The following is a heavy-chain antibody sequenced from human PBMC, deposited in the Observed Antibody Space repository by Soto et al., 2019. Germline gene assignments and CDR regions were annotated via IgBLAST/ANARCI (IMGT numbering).Heavy chain of an antibody. V-gene: IGHV4-61*08. CDR1: GGSISGGGYY. CDR2: IYYSGST. Sequence: PSETLSLTCTVSGGSISGGGYYWGWIRQRPGKGLEWIGYIYYSGSTNYNPSLKSRVTISVDTSKNQFSLKLSSVTAADTAVYYCASGGRSNFDYWGQGTLVTVSS. CDR3: ASGGRSNFDY. J-gene: IGHJ4*02. D-gene: IGHD3-16*01.